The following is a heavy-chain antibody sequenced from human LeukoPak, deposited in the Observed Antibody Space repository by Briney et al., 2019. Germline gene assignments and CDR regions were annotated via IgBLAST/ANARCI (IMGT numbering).Heavy chain of an antibody. CDR3: VRDVHNWNDDY. CDR1: GYAFTGYN. J-gene: IGHJ4*02. CDR2: INPNTGGT. D-gene: IGHD1-1*01. Sequence: ASVKVSCKAAGYAFTGYNMHWVRQAPGQGLERMGWINPNTGGTLYPQKFQGRVTLTRDTSINTAYMDLSSLRSDDTAIYYCVRDVHNWNDDYWGQGTLVTVSS. V-gene: IGHV1-2*02.